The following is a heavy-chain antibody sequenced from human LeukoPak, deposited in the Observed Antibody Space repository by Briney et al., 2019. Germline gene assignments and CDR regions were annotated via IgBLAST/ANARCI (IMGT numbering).Heavy chain of an antibody. J-gene: IGHJ5*02. D-gene: IGHD5-18*01. CDR1: GFTFSSYA. V-gene: IGHV3-23*01. CDR2: ISGSGGST. CDR3: AKFSGNSYGLWSWFDP. Sequence: GGSLRLSCAASGFTFSSYAMSWVRQAPGKGLEWVSAISGSGGSTYYADSVKGRFTISRDNSKNTLYLQMNSLRAEDTAVYYCAKFSGNSYGLWSWFDPWGQGTLVTVSS.